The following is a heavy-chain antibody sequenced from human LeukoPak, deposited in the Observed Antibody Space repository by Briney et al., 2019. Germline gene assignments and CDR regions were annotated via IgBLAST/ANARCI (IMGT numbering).Heavy chain of an antibody. Sequence: ASVKVSCKVSGYTFTDYYMHWVQQAPGKGLEWMGLVDPEDGETIYAEKFQGRVTITADTSTDTAYMELSGLRSEDTAVYYCATREASSIAALYWGQGTLVTVSS. D-gene: IGHD6-6*01. CDR2: VDPEDGET. J-gene: IGHJ4*02. CDR1: GYTFTDYY. V-gene: IGHV1-69-2*01. CDR3: ATREASSIAALY.